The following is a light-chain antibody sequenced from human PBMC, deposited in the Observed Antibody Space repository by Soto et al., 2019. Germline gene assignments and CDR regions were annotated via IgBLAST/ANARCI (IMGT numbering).Light chain of an antibody. CDR1: QSVSSN. V-gene: IGKV3-15*01. J-gene: IGKJ5*01. CDR2: GAS. Sequence: EIVMTQSPPTLSVSPGERATLSCRASQSVSSNLAWYQQKPGQAPRLLIYGASTRATGIPARFSGSGSGTEFTLTLSSLQSQDFAVYICQQYNNWPNTFGQGTRLEIK. CDR3: QQYNNWPNT.